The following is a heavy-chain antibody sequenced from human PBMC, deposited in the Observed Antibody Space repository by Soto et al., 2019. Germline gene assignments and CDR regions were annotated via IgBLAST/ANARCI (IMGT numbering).Heavy chain of an antibody. Sequence: SETLSLTCAVYGGSFSGYYWSLIRQPPGKGLEWIGEINHSGSTNYNPSLKSRVTISVDTSKNQFSLKLSSVTAADTAVYYCARGRGPIAAAARGYFQHWGQGTLVTVSS. V-gene: IGHV4-34*01. J-gene: IGHJ1*01. CDR1: GGSFSGYY. CDR3: ARGRGPIAAAARGYFQH. D-gene: IGHD6-13*01. CDR2: INHSGST.